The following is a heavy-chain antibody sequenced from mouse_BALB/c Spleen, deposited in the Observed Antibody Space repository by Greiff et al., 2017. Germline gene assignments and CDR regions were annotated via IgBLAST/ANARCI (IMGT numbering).Heavy chain of an antibody. CDR1: GFAFSSYD. J-gene: IGHJ2*01. Sequence: DVMLVESGGGLVKPGGSLKLSCAASGFAFSSYDMSWVRQTPEKRLEWVAYISSGGGSTYYPDTVKGRFTISRDNAKNTLYLQMSSLKSEDTAMYYCARQAYGYYFDYWGQGTTLTVSS. D-gene: IGHD1-2*01. CDR3: ARQAYGYYFDY. CDR2: ISSGGGST. V-gene: IGHV5-12-1*01.